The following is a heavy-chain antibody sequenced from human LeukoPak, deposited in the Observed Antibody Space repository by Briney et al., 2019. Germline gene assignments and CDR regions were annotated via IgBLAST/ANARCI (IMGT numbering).Heavy chain of an antibody. CDR2: INTNTGNP. CDR1: GYTFTSYA. D-gene: IGHD5-18*01. Sequence: ASVKVTCNASGYTFTSYAMNWVRQAPGQGLEWMGWINTNTGNPTYAQGFTGRFVFSLDTSVSTAYLQISSLKAEDTAVYYCARDISWGYSYGGYRYWGQGTLVTVSS. CDR3: ARDISWGYSYGGYRY. V-gene: IGHV7-4-1*02. J-gene: IGHJ4*02.